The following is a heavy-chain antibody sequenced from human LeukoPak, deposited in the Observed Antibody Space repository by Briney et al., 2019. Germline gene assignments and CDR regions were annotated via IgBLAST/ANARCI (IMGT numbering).Heavy chain of an antibody. J-gene: IGHJ4*02. D-gene: IGHD3-22*01. Sequence: ASVKVSCKASGYTFTGYYMHWVRQAPGQGLEWMGWINPNSGGTNYAQKFQGRVTMTRDTSISTAYMELSRLRSDDTAVYYCARDRRYYYDSSGYYYYWGQGTLVTVSS. CDR1: GYTFTGYY. CDR3: ARDRRYYYDSSGYYYY. CDR2: INPNSGGT. V-gene: IGHV1-2*02.